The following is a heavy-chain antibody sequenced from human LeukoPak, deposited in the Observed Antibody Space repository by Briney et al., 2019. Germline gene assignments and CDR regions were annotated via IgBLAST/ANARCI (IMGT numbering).Heavy chain of an antibody. J-gene: IGHJ3*01. CDR3: AKRCVRGWSTDAFDF. D-gene: IGHD6-19*01. Sequence: GGSLRLSCAASGFIFSNYAMSWVRQAPGKGPEWVSTIRGSDGTTYYADSVKGRFTISRDNSKNTLYLQMNSLRAEDTAIYYCAKRCVRGWSTDAFDFWGQGTVVTVSS. CDR2: IRGSDGTT. V-gene: IGHV3-23*01. CDR1: GFIFSNYA.